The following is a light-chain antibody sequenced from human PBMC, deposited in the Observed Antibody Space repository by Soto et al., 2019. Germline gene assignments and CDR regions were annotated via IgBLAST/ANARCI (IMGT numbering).Light chain of an antibody. V-gene: IGKV3-15*01. CDR1: QSVSTN. Sequence: EIVMTQSPATLSVSPGERATLSCRASQSVSTNLAWYQQKPGQAPRLLMYGASTLHSGVPSRFSGSGSGTDFTLTISSLQPEDVATYYCQKYNSAPRTFGQGTKVEI. CDR3: QKYNSAPRT. CDR2: GAS. J-gene: IGKJ1*01.